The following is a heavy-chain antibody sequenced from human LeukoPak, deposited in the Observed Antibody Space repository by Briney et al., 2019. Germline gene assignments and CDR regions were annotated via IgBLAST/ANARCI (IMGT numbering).Heavy chain of an antibody. CDR2: INGNGVNT. Sequence: GGSLRLSCAASGFTFSNYGMSWVRQAPEKGLEWVATINGNGVNTYYADSVKGRFTISRDNSKNSLYLQMNSLRAEDTAVYYCAELGITMIGGVWGKGTTVTISS. V-gene: IGHV3-23*01. D-gene: IGHD3-10*02. CDR1: GFTFSNYG. CDR3: AELGITMIGGV. J-gene: IGHJ6*04.